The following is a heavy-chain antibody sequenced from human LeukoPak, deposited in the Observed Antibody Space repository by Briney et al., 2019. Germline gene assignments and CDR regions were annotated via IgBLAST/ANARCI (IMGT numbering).Heavy chain of an antibody. V-gene: IGHV5-51*01. D-gene: IGHD6-19*01. CDR2: IYPGDSDT. Sequence: GASLKISCKGSGYSFTSYWIGWVRQLPGKGLEWMGIIYPGDSDTRYSPSFQGQVTISADKSISTAYLQWSSLKASDTAMYYCARQYSSGWSSYYFDYWGQGTLVTVSS. CDR3: ARQYSSGWSSYYFDY. CDR1: GYSFTSYW. J-gene: IGHJ4*02.